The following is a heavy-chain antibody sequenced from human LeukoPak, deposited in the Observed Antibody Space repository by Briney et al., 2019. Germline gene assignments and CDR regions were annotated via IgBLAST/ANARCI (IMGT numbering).Heavy chain of an antibody. CDR2: ISGSGGSI. CDR3: AKHGDTAMWLDY. J-gene: IGHJ4*02. Sequence: GGSLRLSCAASGFTFSNYVMSWVRQAPGKGLEWVSGISGSGGSIYYADSVKGRFTISRDSSKNTLNLQMNSLRAEDTAVYYCAKHGDTAMWLDYWGQGTLATVSS. CDR1: GFTFSNYV. D-gene: IGHD5-18*01. V-gene: IGHV3-23*01.